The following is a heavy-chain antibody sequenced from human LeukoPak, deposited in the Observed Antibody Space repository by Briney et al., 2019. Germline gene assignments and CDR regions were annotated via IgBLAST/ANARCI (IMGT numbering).Heavy chain of an antibody. CDR1: GFTFSRYA. V-gene: IGHV3-30*04. J-gene: IGHJ6*02. Sequence: PGGSLRLSCAASGFTFSRYAMHWVRQTPGKGLEWVALISYDGREKSYADSVKGRFTVSRDNSKNTLYLQMNSLRAEDTAVYYCAKDLRYYYYYHGMDVWGQGTTVTVSS. CDR2: ISYDGREK. CDR3: AKDLRYYYYYHGMDV.